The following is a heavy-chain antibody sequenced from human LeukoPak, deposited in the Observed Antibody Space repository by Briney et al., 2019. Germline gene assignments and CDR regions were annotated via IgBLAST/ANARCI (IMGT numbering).Heavy chain of an antibody. J-gene: IGHJ4*02. CDR2: INPNSGGT. Sequence: ASVKVSCKASGYTFTGYYMHWVRQAPGQGLEWMGWINPNSGGTIYAQKFQGRVTMTRDTSISTAYMELSRLRSDDTAVYYCAREYYYDSSGYSTPNFDYWGQGTLVTVSS. CDR3: AREYYYDSSGYSTPNFDY. D-gene: IGHD3-22*01. V-gene: IGHV1-2*02. CDR1: GYTFTGYY.